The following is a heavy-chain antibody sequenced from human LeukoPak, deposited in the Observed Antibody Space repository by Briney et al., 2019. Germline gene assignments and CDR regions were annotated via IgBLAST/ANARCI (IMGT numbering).Heavy chain of an antibody. CDR3: ARIGDDYNEYVGY. V-gene: IGHV3-11*04. D-gene: IGHD5-24*01. J-gene: IGHJ4*02. CDR1: GFTFSDYY. CDR2: ISSSSATI. Sequence: GGSLRLSCAASGFTFSDYYMSWIRQAPGKGLEWFSYISSSSATIHYADSVKGRFTISRDNAENSLYLQMNNLRAEDTAVYYCARIGDDYNEYVGYWGQGTLVTVSS.